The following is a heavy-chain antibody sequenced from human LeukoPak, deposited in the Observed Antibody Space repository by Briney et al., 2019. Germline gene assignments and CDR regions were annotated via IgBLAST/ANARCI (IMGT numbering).Heavy chain of an antibody. CDR3: ARGYCSSTSCYRRGGYYYYMDV. CDR2: INHSGST. D-gene: IGHD2-2*02. Sequence: SETLSLTCAVYGGSFSGYYWSWIRQPPGKGLEWIGEINHSGSTNYNPSLKGRVTISVDTSKNQFSLKLSSVTAADTAVHYCARGYCSSTSCYRRGGYYYYMDVWGKGTTVTVSS. J-gene: IGHJ6*03. CDR1: GGSFSGYY. V-gene: IGHV4-34*01.